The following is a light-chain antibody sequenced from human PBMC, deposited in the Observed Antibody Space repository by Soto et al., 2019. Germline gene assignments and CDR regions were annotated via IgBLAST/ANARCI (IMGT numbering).Light chain of an antibody. Sequence: QLVLTQSSSASASLGSSVKLTCTLSSGHSSYIIAWHQQQPGKAPRYLMKLEGSGSYNKGSGVPDRFSGFSSGADRYLTSSNLQFEDEADYYCETWDSYTRVFGGGTKLTVL. V-gene: IGLV4-60*02. CDR2: LEGSGSY. CDR1: SGHSSYI. J-gene: IGLJ3*02. CDR3: ETWDSYTRV.